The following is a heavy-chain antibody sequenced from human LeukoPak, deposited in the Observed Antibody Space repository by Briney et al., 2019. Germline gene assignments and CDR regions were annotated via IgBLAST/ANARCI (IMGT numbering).Heavy chain of an antibody. Sequence: SETLFLTCSVSGGSISGYFCSWLRQSAGKGLEWIGRIYSSGTTTYNPSLESRVTMSVDTSKNQFSLKLSSVTAADTAVYYCARARRDINYFDYWGQGTLVTVSS. V-gene: IGHV4-4*07. CDR2: IYSSGTT. CDR3: ARARRDINYFDY. J-gene: IGHJ4*02. CDR1: GGSISGYF.